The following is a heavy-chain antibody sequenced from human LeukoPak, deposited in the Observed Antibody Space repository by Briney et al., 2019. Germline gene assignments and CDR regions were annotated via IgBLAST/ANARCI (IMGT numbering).Heavy chain of an antibody. CDR3: ASGGGGYGGYNWFDP. CDR1: GYTFTGYY. V-gene: IGHV1-2*02. Sequence: ASVKVSCKASGYTFTGYYVHWVRQAPGQGLEWIGCVNPNSGGTNYAQKFQGRVTMTRDTSINTAYMELSRLTSDDTAVYYCASGGGGYGGYNWFDPWGQGTLVTVSS. J-gene: IGHJ5*02. CDR2: VNPNSGGT. D-gene: IGHD5-12*01.